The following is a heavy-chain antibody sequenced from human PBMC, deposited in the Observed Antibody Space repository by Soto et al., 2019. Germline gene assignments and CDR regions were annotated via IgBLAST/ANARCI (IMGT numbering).Heavy chain of an antibody. V-gene: IGHV3-23*01. CDR3: AKPDYDFWSGYGAFFGMDV. Sequence: HPGGSLRLSCAASGFTFSSYAMSWVRQAPGKGLEWVSAISGSGGSTYYADSVKGRFTISRDNSKNTLYLQMNSLRAEDTDVYYCAKPDYDFWSGYGAFFGMDVWGQGTTVTVSS. CDR2: ISGSGGST. D-gene: IGHD3-3*01. J-gene: IGHJ6*02. CDR1: GFTFSSYA.